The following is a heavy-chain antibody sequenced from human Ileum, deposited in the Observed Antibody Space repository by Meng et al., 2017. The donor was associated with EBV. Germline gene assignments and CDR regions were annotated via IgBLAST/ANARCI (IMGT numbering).Heavy chain of an antibody. CDR1: GYTFTYRY. V-gene: IGHV1-69*06. Sequence: QMQLVQSGAEVKKPGSSVKVSCKASGYTFTYRYLHWVRQAPGQGLEWMGGIIPIFATPNYAQKFQDRITITADTSTTTAYMELSSLTSEDTAIYYCARWAGHCSSANCFPPLDYWGQGTLVTVSS. D-gene: IGHD2-2*03. CDR3: ARWAGHCSSANCFPPLDY. J-gene: IGHJ4*02. CDR2: IIPIFATP.